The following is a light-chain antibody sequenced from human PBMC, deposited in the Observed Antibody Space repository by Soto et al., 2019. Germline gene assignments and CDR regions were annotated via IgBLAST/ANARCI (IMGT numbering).Light chain of an antibody. CDR1: QRVSSN. J-gene: IGKJ3*01. CDR2: GAS. CDR3: QQDNNWPS. V-gene: IGKV3-15*01. Sequence: EIVMTQAPATLSVSPGERATLSCRASQRVSSNLAWYQQKPGQAPRLLIYGASTRATGIPARFSGSGAGTEFTLTISSLQSEDFAVYYCQQDNNWPSFGPGTKLDIK.